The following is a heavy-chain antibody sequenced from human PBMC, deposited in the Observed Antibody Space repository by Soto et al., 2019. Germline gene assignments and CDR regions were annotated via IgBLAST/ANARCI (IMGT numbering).Heavy chain of an antibody. J-gene: IGHJ6*02. CDR3: ARQGVVPSGQANMDV. V-gene: IGHV5-10-1*01. CDR1: GYXFTTYW. D-gene: IGHD2-21*01. Sequence: EXLKISCKGSGYXFTTYWVSWVRHMPGKGLEWIGRIDPSDSYTNYSPSFQCHVTVSIYKSIRTAYLQWSSLKASDTAMYYCARQGVVPSGQANMDVWGQGTTGTVSS. CDR2: IDPSDSYT.